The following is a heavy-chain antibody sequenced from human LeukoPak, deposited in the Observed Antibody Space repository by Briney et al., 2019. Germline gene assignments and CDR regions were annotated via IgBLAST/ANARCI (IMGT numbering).Heavy chain of an antibody. V-gene: IGHV4-59*11. CDR1: GGSISSHY. D-gene: IGHD6-19*01. CDR2: IYYSGST. J-gene: IGHJ4*02. CDR3: ARGDSSGWYVY. Sequence: SETLSLTCTVSGGSISSHYWSWIRQPPGKGLEWIGYIYYSGSTNYNPSLKSRVTISVDTSKNQFSLKLSSVTAADTAVYYCARGDSSGWYVYWGQGTLVTVSS.